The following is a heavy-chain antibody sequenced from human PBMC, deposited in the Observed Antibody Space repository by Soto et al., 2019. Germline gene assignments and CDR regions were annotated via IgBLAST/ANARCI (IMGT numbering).Heavy chain of an antibody. CDR1: GASIRNYY. Sequence: PSETLSLTCTVSGASIRNYYWNWVRQPAGKGLEWIGRISIGGTTNYNPSLKSRVTMSLDTSKNQFSLKLSSMTAADTAVYYCASLGPTVDYWGQGARVTVSS. D-gene: IGHD1-26*01. CDR2: ISIGGTT. J-gene: IGHJ4*02. CDR3: ASLGPTVDY. V-gene: IGHV4-4*07.